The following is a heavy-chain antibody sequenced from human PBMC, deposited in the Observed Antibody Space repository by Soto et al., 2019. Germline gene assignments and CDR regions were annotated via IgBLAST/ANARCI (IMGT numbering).Heavy chain of an antibody. Sequence: GGSLRLSCAASGFTFSSYGMHWVRQAPGKGLEWVAVISYDGSNKYYADSVKGRFTISRDNSKNTLYLQMNSLRAEDTAVYYCAKTAGPPYYYYYGMDVWGQGTTVTVSS. CDR3: AKTAGPPYYYYYGMDV. CDR2: ISYDGSNK. CDR1: GFTFSSYG. V-gene: IGHV3-30*18. D-gene: IGHD6-19*01. J-gene: IGHJ6*02.